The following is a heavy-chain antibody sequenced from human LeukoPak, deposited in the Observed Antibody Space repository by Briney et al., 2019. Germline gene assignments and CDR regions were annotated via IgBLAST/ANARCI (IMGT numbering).Heavy chain of an antibody. V-gene: IGHV4-59*08. D-gene: IGHD2-21*02. CDR3: ALGYCGGDCYAAEYFQH. CDR2: IYYSGST. J-gene: IGHJ1*01. Sequence: SETLSLTCTVSGSSISSYYWSWIRQPPGKGLEWIGYIYYSGSTNYNPSLKSRVTISVDTSKNQFSLKLSSVTAADTAVYYCALGYCGGDCYAAEYFQHWGQGTLVTVSS. CDR1: GSSISSYY.